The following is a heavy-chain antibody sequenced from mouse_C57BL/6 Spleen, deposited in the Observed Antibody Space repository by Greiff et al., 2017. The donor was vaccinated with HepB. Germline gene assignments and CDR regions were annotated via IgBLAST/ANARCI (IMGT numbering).Heavy chain of an antibody. J-gene: IGHJ4*01. CDR3: ATLLYYAMDY. V-gene: IGHV5-16*01. CDR2: INYDGSST. CDR1: GFTFSDYY. Sequence: EVQLVESEGGLVQPGRSMKLSCTASGFTFSDYYMAWVRQVPEKGLEWVANINYDGSSTYYLDSLKSRFIISRDNAKNILYLQMSSLKSEDTATYYCATLLYYAMDYWGQGTSVTVSS. D-gene: IGHD2-1*01.